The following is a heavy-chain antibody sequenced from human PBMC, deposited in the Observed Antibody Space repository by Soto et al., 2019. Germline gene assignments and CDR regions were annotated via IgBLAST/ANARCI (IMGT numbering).Heavy chain of an antibody. D-gene: IGHD3-3*01. CDR2: INHSGST. CDR3: ARKIFGVVSPFDP. Sequence: PSETLSLTCAVYGGSFSGYYWSWIRQPPGKGLEWIGEINHSGSTNYNPSLKSRVTISVDTSKNQFSLKLSSVTAADTAVYYCARKIFGVVSPFDPWGQGTLVTVSS. CDR1: GGSFSGYY. J-gene: IGHJ5*02. V-gene: IGHV4-34*01.